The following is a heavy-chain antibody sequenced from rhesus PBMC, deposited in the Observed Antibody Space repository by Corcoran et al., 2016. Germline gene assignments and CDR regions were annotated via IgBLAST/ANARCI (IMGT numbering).Heavy chain of an antibody. CDR2: IYGSGST. CDR1: GGSIGKTY. D-gene: IGHD4-35*01. Sequence: QVQLQESGPGLVKPSETLSLTCAVSGGSIGKTYWTWIRQAPGKGLEWIGYIYGSGSTYYNPSLKSRVTLSVDTSKNQCSLKLTSVTAADTAVYYCARSPSGNYYYFDLWGQGALLTVS. V-gene: IGHV4S11*01. CDR3: ARSPSGNYYYFDL. J-gene: IGHJ1*01.